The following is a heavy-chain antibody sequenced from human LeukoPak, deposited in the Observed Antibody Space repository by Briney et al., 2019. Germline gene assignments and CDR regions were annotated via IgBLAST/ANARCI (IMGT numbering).Heavy chain of an antibody. CDR1: GFTFSSYS. CDR2: ISSSSSTI. CDR3: ARDPDGITGTTAPGY. D-gene: IGHD1-20*01. Sequence: QPGGSLRLSCAASGFTFSSYSMNWVRQAPGKGLEWVSYISSSSSTIYYADSVKGRFTISRDNAKNSLYLQMNSLRAEDTAVYYCARDPDGITGTTAPGYWGQGTLVTVSS. J-gene: IGHJ4*02. V-gene: IGHV3-48*01.